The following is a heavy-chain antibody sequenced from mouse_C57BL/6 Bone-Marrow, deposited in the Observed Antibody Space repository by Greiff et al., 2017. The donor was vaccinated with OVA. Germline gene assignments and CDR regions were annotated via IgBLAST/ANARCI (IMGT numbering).Heavy chain of an antibody. V-gene: IGHV1-53*01. CDR2: INPSNGGT. J-gene: IGHJ3*01. Sequence: VQLQESGTELVKPGASVKLSCKASGYTFTSYWMHWVKQRPGQGLEWIGNINPSNGGTNYNEKFKSKATLTVDKSSSTAYMQLSSLTSEDSAVYYCARSRAQATTWFAYWGQGTLVTVSA. CDR1: GYTFTSYW. D-gene: IGHD3-2*02. CDR3: ARSRAQATTWFAY.